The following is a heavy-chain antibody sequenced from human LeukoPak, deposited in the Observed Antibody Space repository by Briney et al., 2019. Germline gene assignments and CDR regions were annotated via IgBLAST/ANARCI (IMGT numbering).Heavy chain of an antibody. D-gene: IGHD2-2*01. Sequence: SETLSLTCTVSGGSISSRTYYWGWIRQPPGKGLKWIGSSYYSGSTYYNPSLKSRVTLSVDTSKNQFSLKLRSVTAADTAVYYCARLADCSSTRCHDYWGQGTLVTVSS. CDR1: GGSISSRTYY. CDR2: SYYSGST. V-gene: IGHV4-39*01. CDR3: ARLADCSSTRCHDY. J-gene: IGHJ4*02.